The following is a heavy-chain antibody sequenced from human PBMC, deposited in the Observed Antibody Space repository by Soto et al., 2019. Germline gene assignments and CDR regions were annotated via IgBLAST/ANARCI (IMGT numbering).Heavy chain of an antibody. Sequence: EVQLLESGGGLVQPGGSLRLSCAASRFTFSSYAMSWVRQTPGMGLEWVSGLSGSGANTYYSDSMKGRFTISRDNSKNTLYLQMNILRVEDTAVYYCAKGPYYNFWSGYYNDWYFDLWGRGTLVPVSS. CDR2: LSGSGANT. J-gene: IGHJ2*01. CDR3: AKGPYYNFWSGYYNDWYFDL. D-gene: IGHD3-3*01. CDR1: RFTFSSYA. V-gene: IGHV3-23*01.